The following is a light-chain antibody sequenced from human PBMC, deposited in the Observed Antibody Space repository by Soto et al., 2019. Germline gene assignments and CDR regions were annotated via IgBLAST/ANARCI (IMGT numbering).Light chain of an antibody. CDR1: QSISDN. J-gene: IGKJ2*01. V-gene: IGKV3-15*01. CDR2: AAF. Sequence: EIEMTQSPATLSVSPGERVTLSCRASQSISDNLAWFQQKSGQAPRLLIHAAFKWATGVPVRFTGSGSGTEFTLTISSLQSEDSAVYYCQQYHNWPPQYTFGQGTKLQIK. CDR3: QQYHNWPPQYT.